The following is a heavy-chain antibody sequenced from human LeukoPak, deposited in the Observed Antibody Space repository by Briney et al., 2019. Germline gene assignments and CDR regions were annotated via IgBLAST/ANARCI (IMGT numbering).Heavy chain of an antibody. D-gene: IGHD3-22*01. CDR3: ARDEARYSSGYYPNWFDP. CDR1: GYTFTSYY. CDR2: INPSGGST. J-gene: IGHJ5*02. Sequence: ASVKVSCKASGYTFTSYYMHWVRQAPGQGLEWMAIINPSGGSTSYAQKFQGRVTMTRDTSTSTVYMELRSLRSDNTAVYYCARDEARYSSGYYPNWFDPWGQGTLVTVSS. V-gene: IGHV1-46*01.